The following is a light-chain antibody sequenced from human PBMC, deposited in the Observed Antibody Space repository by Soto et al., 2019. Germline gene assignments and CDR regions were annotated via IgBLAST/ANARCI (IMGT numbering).Light chain of an antibody. V-gene: IGLV1-51*01. CDR1: SSNIGNNY. CDR2: DND. J-gene: IGLJ2*01. Sequence: QSVLTQPPSVSAAPGQKVTISCSGSSSNIGNNYVSWYQQLPATAPKLLIYDNDKRPSGIPDRFSGSKSGTSATLGITGLQTGDEADYYCGTWDGSLNTQIFGGGTKVTV. CDR3: GTWDGSLNTQI.